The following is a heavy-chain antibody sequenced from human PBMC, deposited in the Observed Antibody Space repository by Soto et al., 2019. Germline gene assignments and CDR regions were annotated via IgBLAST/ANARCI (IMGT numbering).Heavy chain of an antibody. J-gene: IGHJ6*02. D-gene: IGHD6-13*01. CDR2: IYYSGST. V-gene: IGHV4-59*01. CDR3: ARIRQSSSWTIGYGMDV. Sequence: PSETLSLTCTVSGGSISSYYWSWIRQPPGKGLEWIGYIYYSGSTNYNPSLKSRVTISVDTSKNQFSLKLSSVTAADTAVYYCARIRQSSSWTIGYGMDVWGQGTTVTVSS. CDR1: GGSISSYY.